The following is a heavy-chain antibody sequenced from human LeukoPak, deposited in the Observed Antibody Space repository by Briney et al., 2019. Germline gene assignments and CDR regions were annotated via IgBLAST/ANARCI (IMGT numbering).Heavy chain of an antibody. CDR2: INQDGSEK. CDR3: ARDREGSSWYDF. CDR1: GFTVSSNY. D-gene: IGHD6-13*01. J-gene: IGHJ5*01. V-gene: IGHV3-7*04. Sequence: PGGSLRLSCAASGFTVSSNYMTWVRQTPGKGLEWVAHINQDGSEKYYVDSVQGRFTISRDNTNNSLYLQMNSLRADDTAVYFCARDREGSSWYDFWGQGTLVTVSS.